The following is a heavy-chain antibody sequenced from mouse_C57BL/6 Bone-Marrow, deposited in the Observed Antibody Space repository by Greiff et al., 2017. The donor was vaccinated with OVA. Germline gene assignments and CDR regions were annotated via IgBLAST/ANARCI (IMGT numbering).Heavy chain of an antibody. D-gene: IGHD1-1*01. CDR2: IHPNSGST. V-gene: IGHV1-64*01. J-gene: IGHJ2*01. CDR1: GYTFNSYW. Sequence: QVQLQQPGAELVKPGASVKLSCKASGYTFNSYWMHWVKQRPGQGLEWIGMIHPNSGSTNYNEKFKSKATLTVDKSSSTAYMQLSSLTSEDSAVYYCANYYGSSSFDYWGQGTTLTVSS. CDR3: ANYYGSSSFDY.